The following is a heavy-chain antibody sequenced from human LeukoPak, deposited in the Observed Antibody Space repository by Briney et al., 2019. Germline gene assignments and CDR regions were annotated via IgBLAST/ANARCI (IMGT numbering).Heavy chain of an antibody. CDR3: ARGIVAPYYYGSGSYYRFDY. V-gene: IGHV4-39*01. D-gene: IGHD3-10*01. CDR2: IYYSGST. J-gene: IGHJ4*02. CDR1: GGSISSTTYY. Sequence: PSETLSLTCTVSGGSISSTTYYWGWIRQPPGKGLEWIGSIYYSGSTYYNPSLKSRVTISVDTSKNQFSLKLSSVTAADTAAYYCARGIVAPYYYGSGSYYRFDYWGQGTLVTVSS.